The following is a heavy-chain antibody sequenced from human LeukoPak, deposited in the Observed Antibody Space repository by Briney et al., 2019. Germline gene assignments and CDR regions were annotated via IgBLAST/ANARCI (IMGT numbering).Heavy chain of an antibody. V-gene: IGHV3-7*01. Sequence: PGGSLRLSCAASGSTFSNYWMSWVRQAPGKGLEWVANIKQDGSEKYYVDSVKGRFTISRDNAKNSLYLQMNSLRAEDTAVYYCARDRWGYSYGGDWGQGTLVTVSS. J-gene: IGHJ4*02. CDR3: ARDRWGYSYGGD. D-gene: IGHD5-18*01. CDR2: IKQDGSEK. CDR1: GSTFSNYW.